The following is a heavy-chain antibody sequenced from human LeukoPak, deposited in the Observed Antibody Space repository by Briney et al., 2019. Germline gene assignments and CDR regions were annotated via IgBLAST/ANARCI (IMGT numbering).Heavy chain of an antibody. V-gene: IGHV1-8*01. CDR1: GYTFTSYD. CDR2: MNPNSGNT. D-gene: IGHD3-22*01. CDR3: ARGRHLPQTNYDSSGYYYFDY. Sequence: ASVKVSCKAPGYTFTSYDINWVRQATGQGLEWMGWMNPNSGNTGYAQKFQGRVTMTRNTSISTAYMELSSLRSEDTAVYYCARGRHLPQTNYDSSGYYYFDYWGQGTLVTVSS. J-gene: IGHJ4*02.